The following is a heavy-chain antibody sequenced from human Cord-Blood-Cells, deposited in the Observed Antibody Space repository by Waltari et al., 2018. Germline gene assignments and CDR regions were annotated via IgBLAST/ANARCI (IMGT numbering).Heavy chain of an antibody. J-gene: IGHJ6*02. Sequence: EVQLVESGGGLVQPGGSLRLSCAASGFTFSSYEMNWVRQAPGKGLEWVSYISSRGSTIYYADSVKGRFTISRDNAKNSLYLQMNSLRAEDTAVYYCARDRAQWLVYYYYYGMDVWGQGTTVTVSS. CDR2: ISSRGSTI. CDR1: GFTFSSYE. CDR3: ARDRAQWLVYYYYYGMDV. V-gene: IGHV3-48*03. D-gene: IGHD6-19*01.